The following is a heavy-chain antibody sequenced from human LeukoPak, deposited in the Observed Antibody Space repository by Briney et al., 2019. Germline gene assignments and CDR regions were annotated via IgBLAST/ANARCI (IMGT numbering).Heavy chain of an antibody. CDR1: GGTLNSYV. J-gene: IGHJ6*03. CDR3: ATLCCGPYYMDV. CDR2: IIPISGTT. D-gene: IGHD2-15*01. V-gene: IGHV1-69*06. Sequence: GASVKVSCKASGGTLNSYVISWVRQAPGQGLEWMGGIIPISGTTNYAQKFQGRVTITADKSTSTAYMELSSLRSEDTAVYYCATLCCGPYYMDVWGKGTTVTVSS.